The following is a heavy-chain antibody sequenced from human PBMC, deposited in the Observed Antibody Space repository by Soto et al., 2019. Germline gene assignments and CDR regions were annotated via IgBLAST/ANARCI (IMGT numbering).Heavy chain of an antibody. Sequence: ASVKVSCKASGYTFTGYYMHWVRQAPGQGLEWMGWINPNSGGTNYAQKFQGRLTMTTDTSTATASMELRSLTSDDTAVYYCGREGQQLAQEKYYQFNGMDVWGQGTTVTVSS. J-gene: IGHJ6*02. D-gene: IGHD6-13*01. CDR1: GYTFTGYY. V-gene: IGHV1-2*02. CDR2: INPNSGGT. CDR3: GREGQQLAQEKYYQFNGMDV.